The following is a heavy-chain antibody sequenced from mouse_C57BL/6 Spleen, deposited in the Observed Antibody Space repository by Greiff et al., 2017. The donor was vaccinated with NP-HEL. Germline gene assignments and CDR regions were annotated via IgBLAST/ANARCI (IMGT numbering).Heavy chain of an antibody. CDR2: IYPGDGDT. CDR1: GYAFSSSW. Sequence: QVQLQQSGPELVKPGASVKISCKASGYAFSSSWMNWVKQRPGKGLEWIGRIYPGDGDTNYNGKFKGKATLTADKSSSTAYMQLSSLTSEDSAVXFCARGCGSRYYYAMDYWGQGTSVTVSS. J-gene: IGHJ4*01. CDR3: ARGCGSRYYYAMDY. V-gene: IGHV1-82*01. D-gene: IGHD1-1*01.